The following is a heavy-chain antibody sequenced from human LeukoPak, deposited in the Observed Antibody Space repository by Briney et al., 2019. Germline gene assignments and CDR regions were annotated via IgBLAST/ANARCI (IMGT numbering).Heavy chain of an antibody. Sequence: SETLSLTCTVSGGSISSNNYYWGWIRQPPGKGLEWIGSMYHSGSTYYNPPLKSRVTISVDTSKNQFSLNLSSVTAADTAVYYCARSVPPWGDYGGISGQAFDIWGQGTMVTVSS. CDR1: GGSISSNNYY. CDR2: MYHSGST. V-gene: IGHV4-39*07. CDR3: ARSVPPWGDYGGISGQAFDI. D-gene: IGHD4-23*01. J-gene: IGHJ3*02.